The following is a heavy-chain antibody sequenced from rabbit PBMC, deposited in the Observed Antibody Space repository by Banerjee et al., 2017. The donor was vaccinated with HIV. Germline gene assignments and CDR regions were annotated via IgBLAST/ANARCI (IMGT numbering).Heavy chain of an antibody. J-gene: IGHJ4*01. Sequence: QSLEESGGDLVKPGASLTLTCKASGFDFSSSYWICWVRQAPGKGLEWIAYIYPEHVNIDYASWVNGRFTISLDNAQNTVFLQMTGLTVADTATYFCVRDKSGGGADLWGQGTLVTVS. CDR3: VRDKSGGGADL. V-gene: IGHV1S40*01. CDR2: IYPEHVNI. CDR1: GFDFSSSYW. D-gene: IGHD4-1*01.